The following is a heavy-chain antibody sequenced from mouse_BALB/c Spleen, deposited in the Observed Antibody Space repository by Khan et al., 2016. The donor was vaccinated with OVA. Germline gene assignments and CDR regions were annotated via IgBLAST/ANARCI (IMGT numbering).Heavy chain of an antibody. Sequence: QVQLKESGPGLVAPSQSLSITCTVSGFSLTSYGVHWVRQPPGKGLEWLVVIWSDRKTTYNSTLKSRLSISKDNSKSQVFLKMNSLQTDDTAMYYYARNTHMITKVMDYWGQGTSVTVSS. CDR3: ARNTHMITKVMDY. V-gene: IGHV2-6*02. CDR2: IWSDRKT. CDR1: GFSLTSYG. J-gene: IGHJ4*01. D-gene: IGHD2-4*01.